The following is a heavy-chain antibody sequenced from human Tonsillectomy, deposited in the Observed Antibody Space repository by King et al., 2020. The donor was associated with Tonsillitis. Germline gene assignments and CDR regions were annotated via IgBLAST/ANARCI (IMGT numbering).Heavy chain of an antibody. Sequence: VQLVESGGGVVEPGKSLRLSCAGSGFIFTSYAIHWVRQAPGKGLEWVAVISHDASDKYYADSVKGRFTVSRDNSKSTLYLQMNSLRAADTAVYYCAITCDSSGYYYNARDYWGQGTLVTVSS. J-gene: IGHJ4*02. D-gene: IGHD3-22*01. CDR3: AITCDSSGYYYNARDY. CDR1: GFIFTSYA. CDR2: ISHDASDK. V-gene: IGHV3-30-3*01.